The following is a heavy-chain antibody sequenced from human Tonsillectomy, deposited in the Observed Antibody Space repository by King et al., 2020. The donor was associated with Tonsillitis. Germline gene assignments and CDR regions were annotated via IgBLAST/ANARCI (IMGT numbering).Heavy chain of an antibody. Sequence: VQLVESGGGVVQPGRSLRLSCAASGFTFSSYAMHWVRQAPGKGLEWVAVISYDGRNKYYAYSVKGRFTISRDNSKNTLYLQMNSLRAEDTAVYYCAGVTVGGGYSYGSQGAFDYWGQGTLVTVSS. CDR2: ISYDGRNK. D-gene: IGHD5-18*01. V-gene: IGHV3-30*01. J-gene: IGHJ4*02. CDR3: AGVTVGGGYSYGSQGAFDY. CDR1: GFTFSSYA.